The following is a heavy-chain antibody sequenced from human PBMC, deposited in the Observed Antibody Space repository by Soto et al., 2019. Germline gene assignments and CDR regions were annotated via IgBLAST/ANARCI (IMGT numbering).Heavy chain of an antibody. V-gene: IGHV1-18*01. CDR1: GYTFATYG. CDR2: ITPSNGDT. CDR3: ARLAPCKRGTCYSHPLDY. D-gene: IGHD2-15*01. J-gene: IGHJ4*02. Sequence: QVQLLQSGAEVKNPGASVKVSCKASGYTFATYGIGWVRQAPGQGLEWMGWITPSNGDTNYAQKLQGRVTMTTDTSTSTAYMDVRRLRPDDTAVYFCARLAPCKRGTCYSHPLDYWGQGTLVTVSS.